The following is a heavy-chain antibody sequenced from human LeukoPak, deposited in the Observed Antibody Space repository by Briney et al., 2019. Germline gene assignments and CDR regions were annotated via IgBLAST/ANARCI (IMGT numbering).Heavy chain of an antibody. J-gene: IGHJ4*02. CDR3: ARGTNYYDSSGYYYVIGDY. Sequence: ASVKVSCKASGYTFTSYDINWVRQATGQGLEWMGWMNPNSGNTGYTQKFQGRVTMTRNTSISTAYMELSSLSSEDTAVYYCARGTNYYDSSGYYYVIGDYWGQGTLVTVSS. D-gene: IGHD3-22*01. CDR2: MNPNSGNT. V-gene: IGHV1-8*01. CDR1: GYTFTSYD.